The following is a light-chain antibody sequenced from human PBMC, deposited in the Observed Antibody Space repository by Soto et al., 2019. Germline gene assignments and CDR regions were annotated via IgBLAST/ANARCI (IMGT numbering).Light chain of an antibody. CDR2: DVS. V-gene: IGLV2-14*01. Sequence: QSALTQPASVSGSPGQSITISCTGTSSDVGGYNYVSWYQQHPGKAPKLMIYDVSNRPSGVSNRFSGSKSGNTASLTISGLQAXDXXDYYCSSYTSSSTPVVFGGGTKVTVL. CDR1: SSDVGGYNY. CDR3: SSYTSSSTPVV. J-gene: IGLJ2*01.